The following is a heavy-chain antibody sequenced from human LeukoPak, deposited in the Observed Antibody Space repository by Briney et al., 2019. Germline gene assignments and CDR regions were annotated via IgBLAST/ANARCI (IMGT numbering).Heavy chain of an antibody. Sequence: SVKVSCKASGGTFRNFVFSWVRQAPGQGLEWMGAIVPDFDTSTYAQTFQGRVTITADESTSTAYMELSSLNSEDTAVYFCASHENGDFSVNSWGPGTLVTVSS. CDR3: ASHENGDFSVNS. CDR1: GGTFRNFV. CDR2: IVPDFDTS. V-gene: IGHV1-69*01. D-gene: IGHD4-17*01. J-gene: IGHJ4*02.